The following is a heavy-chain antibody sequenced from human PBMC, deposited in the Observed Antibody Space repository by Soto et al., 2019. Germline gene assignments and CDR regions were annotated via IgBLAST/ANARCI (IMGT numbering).Heavy chain of an antibody. CDR1: GGSISSGGYY. J-gene: IGHJ5*02. V-gene: IGHV4-31*03. Sequence: QVQLQESGPGLMKPSQTLSLTCTVSGGSISSGGYYWSWIRQHPGKGLEWIGYIYYSGSTYYNPSLKSRVTISVDTSKNQFSLKLSSVTAADTAVYYCARDRSGGGWFDPWGQGTLVTVSS. CDR3: ARDRSGGGWFDP. D-gene: IGHD1-26*01. CDR2: IYYSGST.